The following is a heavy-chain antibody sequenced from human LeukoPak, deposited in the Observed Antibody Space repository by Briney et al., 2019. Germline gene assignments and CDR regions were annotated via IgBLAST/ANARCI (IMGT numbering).Heavy chain of an antibody. CDR3: AKAPPRGRFLPDSSGYPFDI. CDR2: ISGSGGST. J-gene: IGHJ3*02. CDR1: GFTFSSYA. D-gene: IGHD3-22*01. V-gene: IGHV3-23*01. Sequence: PGGSLRLSCAASGFTFSSYAMSWVRQAPGKGLEWVSAISGSGGSTYYADSVKGRFTISRDNSKNTLYLQMNSLRAEDTAVYYCAKAPPRGRFLPDSSGYPFDIWGQGTMVTVSS.